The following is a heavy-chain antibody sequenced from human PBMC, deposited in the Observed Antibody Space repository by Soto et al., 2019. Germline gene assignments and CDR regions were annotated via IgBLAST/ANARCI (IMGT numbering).Heavy chain of an antibody. CDR2: IYPGDSDT. Sequence: GESLKSSCKASGYSFASYWIGWVRQMPGKGLEWMGIIYPGDSDTRYSPSFQGQVTISADKSISTAYLQWSSLKASDTAMYYCVGTIVVAGYDYWGQGTLVTVSS. D-gene: IGHD6-19*01. J-gene: IGHJ4*02. CDR1: GYSFASYW. CDR3: VGTIVVAGYDY. V-gene: IGHV5-51*01.